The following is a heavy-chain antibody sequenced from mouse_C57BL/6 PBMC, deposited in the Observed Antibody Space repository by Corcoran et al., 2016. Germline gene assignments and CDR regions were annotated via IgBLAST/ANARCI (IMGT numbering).Heavy chain of an antibody. CDR3: ARGTTVVAEYFDV. J-gene: IGHJ1*03. CDR1: GYTFTTYG. CDR2: INTYSGVP. V-gene: IGHV9-3*01. Sequence: QIQLVQSGPELKKPGETVKISCKASGYTFTTYGMSWVKQAPGKGLKWMGWINTYSGVPTYADDFKGRFAFSLETSASTAYLKINNLKNEDTVTYVLARGTTVVAEYFDVRRTGTTVTVSS. D-gene: IGHD1-1*01.